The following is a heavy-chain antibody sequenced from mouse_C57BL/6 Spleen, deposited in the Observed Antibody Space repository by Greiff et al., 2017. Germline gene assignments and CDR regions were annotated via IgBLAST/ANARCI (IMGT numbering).Heavy chain of an antibody. J-gene: IGHJ3*01. V-gene: IGHV7-3*01. CDR1: GFTFTDYY. CDR2: IRNKANGYTT. D-gene: IGHD2-4*01. CDR3: AISGGVYYYYDGGFAY. Sequence: EVQRVESGGGLVQPGGSLSLSCAASGFTFTDYYMSWVRQPPGKALEWLGFIRNKANGYTTEYSASVKGRFTISRDNSQSILYLQMNALRDEDSATYYCAISGGVYYYYDGGFAYWGQGTLVTVSA.